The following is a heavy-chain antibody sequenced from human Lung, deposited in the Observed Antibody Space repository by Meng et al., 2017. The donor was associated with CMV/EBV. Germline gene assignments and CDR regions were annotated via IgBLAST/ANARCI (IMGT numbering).Heavy chain of an antibody. V-gene: IGHV1-2*02. Sequence: SGYTFTSYYLYWVRQAPGQGLGWMGWINPGSGGTYYAQNYQGRVTMTRDTSMRTVYMDLNRLISDDTAVYYCAKGGYSGSSYAWFDSWGQGTLVTVSS. CDR1: GYTFTSYY. CDR2: INPGSGGT. CDR3: AKGGYSGSSYAWFDS. D-gene: IGHD1-26*01. J-gene: IGHJ5*01.